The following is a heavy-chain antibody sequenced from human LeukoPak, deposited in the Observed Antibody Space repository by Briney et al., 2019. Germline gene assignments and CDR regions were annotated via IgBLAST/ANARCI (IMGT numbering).Heavy chain of an antibody. CDR3: ARGGLPDGYSTKGDY. CDR2: IIPIFGTA. J-gene: IGHJ4*02. CDR1: GGTFSSYA. V-gene: IGHV1-69*05. D-gene: IGHD5-24*01. Sequence: SVKVSCKASGGTFSSYAISWVRQAPGQGLEWMGRIIPIFGTANYAQKFQGRVTITTDKSTSTAYMELSSLRSEDTAVYYCARGGLPDGYSTKGDYWGQGTLVTVSS.